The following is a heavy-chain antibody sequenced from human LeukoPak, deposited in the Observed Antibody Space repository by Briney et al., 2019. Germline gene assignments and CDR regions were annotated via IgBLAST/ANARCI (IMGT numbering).Heavy chain of an antibody. J-gene: IGHJ4*02. CDR1: GGSISSYY. Sequence: SETLSLTCTVSGGSISSYYWSWIRQPPGKGLEWIGYIYNSGSTNYNPSLKSRATISADTSKNQFSLKLSSVTAADTAVYYCVRDRELNYWGQGTLVTVSS. D-gene: IGHD1-7*01. V-gene: IGHV4-59*01. CDR3: VRDRELNY. CDR2: IYNSGST.